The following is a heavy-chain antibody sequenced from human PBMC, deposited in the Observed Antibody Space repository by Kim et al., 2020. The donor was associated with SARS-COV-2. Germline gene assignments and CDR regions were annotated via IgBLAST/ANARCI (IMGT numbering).Heavy chain of an antibody. V-gene: IGHV1-24*01. Sequence: ASVKVSCKVSGYTLTELSMHWVRQAPGKGLEWMGGFDPEDGETIYAQKFQGRVTMTEDTSTDTAYMELSSLRSEDTAVYYCATSLGVWSGYSANWFDPWGQGTLVTVSS. CDR3: ATSLGVWSGYSANWFDP. J-gene: IGHJ5*02. CDR1: GYTLTELS. CDR2: FDPEDGET. D-gene: IGHD3-3*01.